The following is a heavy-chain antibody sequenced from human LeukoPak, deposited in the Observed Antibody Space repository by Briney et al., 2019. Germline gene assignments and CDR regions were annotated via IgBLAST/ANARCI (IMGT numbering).Heavy chain of an antibody. CDR1: GYTFTNDD. V-gene: IGHV1-8*01. D-gene: IGHD3-9*01. CDR3: ARSAPGTGYTA. Sequence: ASVKVSCKASGYTFTNDDISWVRQATGQGLEWIGKMNPNSGNTGYAQKFQGRVTMTRSTSVSTVHMGLNSLTSEDTAVYFCARSAPGTGYTAWGQGTLVTVSS. CDR2: MNPNSGNT. J-gene: IGHJ4*02.